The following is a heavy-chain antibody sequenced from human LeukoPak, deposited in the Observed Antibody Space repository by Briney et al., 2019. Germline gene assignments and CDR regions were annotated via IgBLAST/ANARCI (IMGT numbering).Heavy chain of an antibody. CDR1: GGSISSYY. Sequence: SETLSLTCTVSGGSISSYYWSWIRQPPGKGLEWIGYIYYSGSTNYNPSLKRRVTISVDTSKNQFSLKLSSVTAADTAVYYCARSRGDFDYWGQGTLVTVSS. CDR3: ARSRGDFDY. V-gene: IGHV4-59*08. J-gene: IGHJ4*02. CDR2: IYYSGST.